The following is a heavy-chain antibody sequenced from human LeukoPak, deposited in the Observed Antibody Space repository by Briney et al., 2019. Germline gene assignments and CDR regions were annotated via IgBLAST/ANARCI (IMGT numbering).Heavy chain of an antibody. J-gene: IGHJ4*02. CDR1: GFIFTGHS. D-gene: IGHD3-10*01. CDR2: VSGSSNGT. Sequence: GGSLRLSCAASGFIFTGHSMNWVRQAPGKGLEWVSTVSGSSNGTYYADSVKGRFTISRDNSKNTLYLDMNSLRAEDTAIYFCAKDQNGYNKPADYWGQGTLVTVSS. V-gene: IGHV3-23*01. CDR3: AKDQNGYNKPADY.